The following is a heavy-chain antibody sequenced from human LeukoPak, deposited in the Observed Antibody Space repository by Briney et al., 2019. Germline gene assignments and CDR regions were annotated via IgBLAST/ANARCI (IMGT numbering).Heavy chain of an antibody. V-gene: IGHV3-23*01. CDR2: ITGSGGNT. CDR1: GFIFSSYS. CDR3: AKAAISSWPSYHYGMDV. Sequence: GGSLRLSCAAAGFIFSSYSMSWVRQAPGMGLEWVSVITGSGGNTYYADSVKGRFTISKDNSKNTVYLQMSSLRVDDTAVYYCAKAAISSWPSYHYGMDVWGQGTTVTVSS. J-gene: IGHJ6*02. D-gene: IGHD6-13*01.